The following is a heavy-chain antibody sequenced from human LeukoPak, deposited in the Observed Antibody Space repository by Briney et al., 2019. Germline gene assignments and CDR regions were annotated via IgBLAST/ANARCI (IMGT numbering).Heavy chain of an antibody. V-gene: IGHV3-11*01. CDR2: IGTSGSPI. D-gene: IGHD5-12*01. CDR3: ARDRLATLNSAAFDI. J-gene: IGHJ3*02. CDR1: GFTFSDYY. Sequence: PGGSLRLSCAASGFTFSDYYMTWIRQAPGKGLEWLSCIGTSGSPIYYADSVKDRFTISRDNAKNSLSLQMTSPRAEDTAVYYCARDRLATLNSAAFDIWGQGTMVTVSS.